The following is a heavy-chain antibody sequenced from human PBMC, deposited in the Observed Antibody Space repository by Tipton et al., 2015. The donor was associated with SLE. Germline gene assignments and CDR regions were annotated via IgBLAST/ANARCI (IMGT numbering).Heavy chain of an antibody. CDR3: ANGDAFHA. J-gene: IGHJ3*01. V-gene: IGHV3-9*01. CDR1: GFTFTSYA. CDR2: ISWDSGTI. Sequence: SLRLSCAASGFTFTSYAMHWVRQAPGKGLEWVSGISWDSGTIDYADSVKGRFSISRDNAKNSLYLQMNSLRAEDTALYYCANGDAFHAWGQGTMVTVSS.